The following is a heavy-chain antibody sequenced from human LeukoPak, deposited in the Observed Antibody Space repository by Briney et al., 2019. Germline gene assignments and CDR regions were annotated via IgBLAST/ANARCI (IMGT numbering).Heavy chain of an antibody. V-gene: IGHV3-30*18. CDR1: GFTFSSYG. Sequence: GGSLRLSCAASGFTFSSYGMHWVHQAPGKGLEWVAVISYDGSNKYYADSVKGRFTISRDNSKNTLYLQMNSLRAEDTAVYYCAKTLLRVVQKYYFEHWGQGTLVTVSS. D-gene: IGHD3-3*01. J-gene: IGHJ4*02. CDR2: ISYDGSNK. CDR3: AKTLLRVVQKYYFEH.